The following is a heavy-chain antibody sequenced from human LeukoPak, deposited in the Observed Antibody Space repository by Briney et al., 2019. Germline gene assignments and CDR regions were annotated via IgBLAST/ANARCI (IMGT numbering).Heavy chain of an antibody. V-gene: IGHV3-30*02. D-gene: IGHD1-7*01. CDR3: AKRRGLELLYYYYMDV. Sequence: GGSLRLSCTASGFTFSNYAMHWVRKAPGKGLEWLAYIRYDGSSKYYADFVKGRFTISRDNSKNTLYLQMNSLRAEDTAVYYCAKRRGLELLYYYYMDVWGKGTTVTVSS. CDR2: IRYDGSSK. J-gene: IGHJ6*03. CDR1: GFTFSNYA.